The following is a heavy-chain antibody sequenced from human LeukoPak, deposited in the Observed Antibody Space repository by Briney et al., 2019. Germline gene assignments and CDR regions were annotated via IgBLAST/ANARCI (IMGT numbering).Heavy chain of an antibody. CDR3: ARFLDYYDSSYFDY. CDR1: GGSISSSSYY. J-gene: IGHJ4*02. D-gene: IGHD3-22*01. CDR2: IYYSGST. V-gene: IGHV4-39*01. Sequence: YPSETLSLTCTVSGGSISSSSYYWGWIRQPPGKRLEWIGSIYYSGSTYYNPSLKSRVTISVDTSKNQFSLKLSSVTAADTAVYYCARFLDYYDSSYFDYWGQGTLVTVSS.